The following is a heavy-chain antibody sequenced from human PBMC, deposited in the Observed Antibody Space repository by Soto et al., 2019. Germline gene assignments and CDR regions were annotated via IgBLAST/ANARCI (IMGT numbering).Heavy chain of an antibody. V-gene: IGHV1-69*01. CDR2: IIPIFGTA. CDR3: ARRVWDGYNGWYFDL. Sequence: QVQLVQSGAEVKKPGSSVKVSCKASGGTFSSYAISWVRQAPGQGLEWMGGIIPIFGTANYAQKFQGRVTITADESTSTAYRELSSLRSEDTAVYYCARRVWDGYNGWYFDLWGRGTLVTVSS. J-gene: IGHJ2*01. CDR1: GGTFSSYA. D-gene: IGHD5-12*01.